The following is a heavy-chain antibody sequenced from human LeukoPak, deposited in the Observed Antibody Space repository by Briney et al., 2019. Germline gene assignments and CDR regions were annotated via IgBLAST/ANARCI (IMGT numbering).Heavy chain of an antibody. Sequence: SQTQSLTCTVSGGSLSNSGPYWTWIRQHPGKALEWIGYIYYTGTTYYNPSLKSRLTISIDTSKNQFSLKLTSVTAADTAVYYCARDFWSGYGYFDSWGQGTLVTVSS. J-gene: IGHJ4*02. D-gene: IGHD3-3*01. V-gene: IGHV4-31*03. CDR3: ARDFWSGYGYFDS. CDR2: IYYTGTT. CDR1: GGSLSNSGPY.